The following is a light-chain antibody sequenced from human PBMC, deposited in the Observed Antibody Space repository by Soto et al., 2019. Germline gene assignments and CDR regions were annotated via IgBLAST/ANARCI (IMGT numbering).Light chain of an antibody. CDR2: GAS. CDR3: QQYDTSPPLYT. V-gene: IGKV3-20*01. J-gene: IGKJ2*01. Sequence: EIVLTQSPGTLSLSPGERATLSCRASQTVDSVYLAWYQQKPGQPPRLLIYGASTRAAGIPKRFSGSGSGTDFTLTISRVEPEYFSVYDWQQYDTSPPLYTFGQGTNLEIK. CDR1: QTVDSVY.